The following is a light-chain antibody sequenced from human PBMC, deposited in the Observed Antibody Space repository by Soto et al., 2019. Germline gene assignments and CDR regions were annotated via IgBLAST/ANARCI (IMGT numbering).Light chain of an antibody. J-gene: IGKJ4*01. CDR2: DTS. V-gene: IGKV3-11*01. Sequence: EIVLTQSPATLSLSPGERATLSCRASQSISKYLSWYQQKPGQAPRLLIYDTSNRATGIPARFSGSGSGTDFTLTISSIETEDFAVYYCQQRSNWPPLTFGGGTKVEIK. CDR3: QQRSNWPPLT. CDR1: QSISKY.